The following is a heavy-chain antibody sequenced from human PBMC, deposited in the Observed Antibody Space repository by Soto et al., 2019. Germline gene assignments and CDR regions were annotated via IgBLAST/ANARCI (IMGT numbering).Heavy chain of an antibody. D-gene: IGHD6-19*01. Sequence: EVQLLESGGGLVQPGGSLRLSCAASGFTLSSYAMSWVRQAPGKGLEWVSAISGSGGSTYYADSVKGRFTISRDNSKNPLYLQLNSLRAEDTAVYSCAKIDATLAVAGYYYYYGMDVWGQGTTVTVSS. CDR3: AKIDATLAVAGYYYYYGMDV. J-gene: IGHJ6*02. CDR1: GFTLSSYA. V-gene: IGHV3-23*01. CDR2: ISGSGGST.